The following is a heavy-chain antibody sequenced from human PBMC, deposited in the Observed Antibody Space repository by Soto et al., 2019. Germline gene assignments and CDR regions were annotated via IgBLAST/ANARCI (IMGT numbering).Heavy chain of an antibody. CDR2: ISSSSSTI. Sequence: GGSLRLSCAASGFTFSSYSMNWVRQAPGKGLEWVSYISSSSSTIYYADSVKGRFTISRDNAKNSLYLQMNSLRAEDTAVYYCAHLDVWDAFDIWGQGTMVTVSS. D-gene: IGHD2-8*01. CDR3: AHLDVWDAFDI. V-gene: IGHV3-48*01. CDR1: GFTFSSYS. J-gene: IGHJ3*02.